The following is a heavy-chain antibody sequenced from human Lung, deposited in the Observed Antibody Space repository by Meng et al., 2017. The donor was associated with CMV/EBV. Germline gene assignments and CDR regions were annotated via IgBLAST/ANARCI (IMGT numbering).Heavy chain of an antibody. V-gene: IGHV1-2*02. CDR2: INPNSGDT. Sequence: ASXXVSXKASGYTFTGYNIHWVRQAPGQGLEWMGWINPNSGDTKYAQKFQGRVALTRDTSISTAYMELSSLKSDDTAVFFCARLFHTSLGTNYYYGMDVLGQAXAVTVSS. CDR1: GYTFTGYN. CDR3: ARLFHTSLGTNYYYGMDV. J-gene: IGHJ6*02. D-gene: IGHD3-10*01.